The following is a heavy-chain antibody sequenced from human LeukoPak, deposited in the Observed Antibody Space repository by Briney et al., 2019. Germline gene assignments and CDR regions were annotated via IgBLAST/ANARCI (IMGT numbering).Heavy chain of an antibody. V-gene: IGHV3-74*01. Sequence: PGGSLRLSCAASGFIFSNYWIHWVRQAPGKGLVWVSRINTDGSSTSYADAVKGRFTISRDNAKNSLYLQMNSLRAEDTAVYYCARAGKGWFGEFGYWGQGTLVTVSS. D-gene: IGHD3-10*01. CDR1: GFIFSNYW. CDR3: ARAGKGWFGEFGY. CDR2: INTDGSST. J-gene: IGHJ4*02.